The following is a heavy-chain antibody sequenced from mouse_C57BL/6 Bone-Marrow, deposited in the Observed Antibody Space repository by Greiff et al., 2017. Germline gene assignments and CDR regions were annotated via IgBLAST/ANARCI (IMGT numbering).Heavy chain of an antibody. D-gene: IGHD1-1*01. CDR3: ARRTVVALDYFDY. J-gene: IGHJ2*01. V-gene: IGHV1-64*01. CDR2: LHPNSGST. Sequence: QVQLKQPGAELVKPGSSVKLSCKASGYTFTSYWLHWVKQRPGQGLEWIGMLHPNSGSTNYNEKFKSKATLTVDKSSSTAYMQLSSLTSEDSAVYDCARRTVVALDYFDYWGQGTTLTVSS. CDR1: GYTFTSYW.